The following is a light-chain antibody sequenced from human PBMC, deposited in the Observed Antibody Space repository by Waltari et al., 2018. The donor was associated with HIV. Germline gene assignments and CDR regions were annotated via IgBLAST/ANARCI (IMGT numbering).Light chain of an antibody. J-gene: IGKJ1*01. CDR1: QSVLYSSNSKNY. CDR3: QQYYSTPLT. V-gene: IGKV4-1*01. Sequence: DIVMTQSPDSLSVSLGERATINCKSSQSVLYSSNSKNYISWYQQQPGQPPKLLIYWASTRESGVPDRFSGSGSGTNFTLAISSLQAEDVAIYYCQQYYSTPLTFGQGTKVEIK. CDR2: WAS.